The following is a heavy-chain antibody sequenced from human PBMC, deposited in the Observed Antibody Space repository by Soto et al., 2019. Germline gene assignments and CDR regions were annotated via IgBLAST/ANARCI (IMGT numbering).Heavy chain of an antibody. J-gene: IGHJ1*01. CDR2: INNDGTTT. V-gene: IGHV3-74*01. CDR1: GFTISSYW. CDR3: ASCTGGNCYRGFQH. Sequence: GGFLRLSCAVSGFTISSYWMHWVRQAPGKGPVWVSRINNDGTTTTYADSVKGRFTISRDNAKNTLYLQMNSLSAEDTAVYYCASCTGGNCYRGFQHWGQGTLVTVSS. D-gene: IGHD2-15*01.